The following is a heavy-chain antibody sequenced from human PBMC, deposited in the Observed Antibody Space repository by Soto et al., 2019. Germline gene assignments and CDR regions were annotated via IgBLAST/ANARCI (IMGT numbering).Heavy chain of an antibody. D-gene: IGHD3-16*01. V-gene: IGHV1-69*13. CDR3: ARTAPMDAGDKYYYDF. CDR1: GGTFSTFG. Sequence: SVKVSCKTSGGTFSTFGISWVRQAPGQGLEWMGGIIPFFGTAEYSQKFEDRITITADESTNTVYMDLRSLTSEDTAIYYCARTAPMDAGDKYYYDFWGQGXLVTVSS. J-gene: IGHJ4*02. CDR2: IIPFFGTA.